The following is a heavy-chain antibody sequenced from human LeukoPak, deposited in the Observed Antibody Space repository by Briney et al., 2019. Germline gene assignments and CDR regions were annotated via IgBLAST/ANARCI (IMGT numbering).Heavy chain of an antibody. CDR1: GGSINSRSYY. D-gene: IGHD6-6*01. CDR2: IYYSGST. J-gene: IGHJ5*02. CDR3: ARHGQLGWFDP. V-gene: IGHV4-39*01. Sequence: SETLSLTCTVSGGSINSRSYYWGWIRQPPGKGLEWIGSIYYSGSTYYNPSLKSRVTISVDTSKNQFSLKLSSVTAADTAVYYCARHGQLGWFDPWGQGTLVTVSS.